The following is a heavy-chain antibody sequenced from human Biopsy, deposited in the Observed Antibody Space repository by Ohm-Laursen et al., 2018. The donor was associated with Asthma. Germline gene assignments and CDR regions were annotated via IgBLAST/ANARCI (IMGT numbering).Heavy chain of an antibody. Sequence: SLRLSCAASGFTFSTYGMHWVRQAPGKGLEWVAFIAWDGINSYYADSVKGRFTISRDNSRNTLYLQKNSLRADDTAVYYCARAGESDLVGGLDVWGQGTAVIVS. CDR1: GFTFSTYG. V-gene: IGHV3-30*03. CDR3: ARAGESDLVGGLDV. CDR2: IAWDGINS. J-gene: IGHJ6*02. D-gene: IGHD2-21*01.